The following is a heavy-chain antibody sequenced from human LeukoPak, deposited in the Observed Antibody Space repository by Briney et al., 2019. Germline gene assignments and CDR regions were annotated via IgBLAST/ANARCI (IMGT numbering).Heavy chain of an antibody. CDR1: GGSISSYY. Sequence: PSETLSLTCTVSGGSISSYYWSWIRQPAGKGLECIGRNYTSGSTNYNPSPKSRVTMSVETSKNQFTLKLSSVTAADTAVYYCAGYGSATAISRWGQGTLVTVSS. CDR2: NYTSGST. V-gene: IGHV4-4*07. CDR3: AGYGSATAISR. J-gene: IGHJ4*02. D-gene: IGHD3-10*01.